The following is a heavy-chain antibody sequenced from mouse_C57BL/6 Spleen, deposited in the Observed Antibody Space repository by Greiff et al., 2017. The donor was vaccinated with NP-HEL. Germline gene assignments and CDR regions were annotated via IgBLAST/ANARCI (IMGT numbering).Heavy chain of an antibody. D-gene: IGHD1-1*01. V-gene: IGHV1-52*01. CDR3: EREGTVVATGRSYYFDY. J-gene: IGHJ2*01. Sequence: QVQLQQPGAELVRPGSSVKLSCKASGYTFTSYWMHWVKQRPIQGLEWIGNIDPSDSETHYNQKFKDKATLTVDKSSSTAYMQLSSLTSEDSAVYYCEREGTVVATGRSYYFDYWGQGTTLTVSS. CDR1: GYTFTSYW. CDR2: IDPSDSET.